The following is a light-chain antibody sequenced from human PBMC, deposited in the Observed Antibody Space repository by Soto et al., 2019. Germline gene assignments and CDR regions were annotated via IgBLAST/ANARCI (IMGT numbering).Light chain of an antibody. CDR3: QHSYRAPWT. CDR1: QTIASY. J-gene: IGKJ1*01. Sequence: DIQMTQSPSSLSASVGDRVTIACRASQTIASYLNWYQQRPGKAPKLLIYAASSLQSGVPSRFSGSGSGTDFTLTISSLQPEDFATYYCQHSYRAPWTFGHGTKVEIK. CDR2: AAS. V-gene: IGKV1-39*01.